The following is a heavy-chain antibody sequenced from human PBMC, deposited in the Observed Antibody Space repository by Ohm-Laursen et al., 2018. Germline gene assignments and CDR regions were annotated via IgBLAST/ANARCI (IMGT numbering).Heavy chain of an antibody. CDR1: RFTFINAW. CDR2: IKSKTDGGTT. CDR3: IHISATGVY. J-gene: IGHJ4*02. V-gene: IGHV3-15*01. D-gene: IGHD6-13*01. Sequence: SLRLSCAASRFTFINAWMNWVRQAPGKELEWVGRIKSKTDGGTTDYATPVKSRFTISRDDSKNTLYLQMNSLKTEDTAVYYCIHISATGVYWGQGTLVTVSS.